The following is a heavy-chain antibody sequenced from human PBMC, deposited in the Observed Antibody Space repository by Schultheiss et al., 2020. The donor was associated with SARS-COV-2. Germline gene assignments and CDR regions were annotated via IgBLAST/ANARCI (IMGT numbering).Heavy chain of an antibody. CDR2: IYYSGST. Sequence: SETLSLTCTVSGGSISSYYWGWIRQPPGKGLEWIGYIYYSGSTNYNPSLKSRVTMSLDTSKNQFSLKLSSVTAADTAVYYCARHGQQLVRVFDPWGQGTLVTVSS. V-gene: IGHV4-59*08. CDR1: GGSISSYY. CDR3: ARHGQQLVRVFDP. J-gene: IGHJ5*02. D-gene: IGHD6-13*01.